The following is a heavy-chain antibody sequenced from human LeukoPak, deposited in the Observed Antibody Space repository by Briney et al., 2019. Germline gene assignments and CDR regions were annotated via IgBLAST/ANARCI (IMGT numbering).Heavy chain of an antibody. D-gene: IGHD5-18*01. V-gene: IGHV3-30*02. J-gene: IGHJ4*02. CDR1: GFTFSSYG. CDR2: IRYDGSNK. CDR3: AKDDRIQTRRYSYNY. Sequence: GGSLRLSCEASGFTFSSYGMHWVRQAPGKGLEWVAFIRYDGSNKYYADSVKGRFTISRDNSMNTLYLQMNSLRAEDTAVYYCAKDDRIQTRRYSYNYWGQGTLVTVSS.